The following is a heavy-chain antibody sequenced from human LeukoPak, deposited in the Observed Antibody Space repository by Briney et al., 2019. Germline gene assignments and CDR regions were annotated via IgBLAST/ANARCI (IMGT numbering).Heavy chain of an antibody. CDR3: ATGIGWNDVGY. V-gene: IGHV1-46*01. D-gene: IGHD1-1*01. CDR1: GYTFTSYY. J-gene: IGHJ4*02. CDR2: INPSGGST. Sequence: GASVKVSCKASGYTFTSYYMHWVRQAPGQGLEWMGIINPSGGSTIYAQKFQGRVTMTEDTSTDTAYMELSSLRSEDTAVYYCATGIGWNDVGYWGQGTLVTVSS.